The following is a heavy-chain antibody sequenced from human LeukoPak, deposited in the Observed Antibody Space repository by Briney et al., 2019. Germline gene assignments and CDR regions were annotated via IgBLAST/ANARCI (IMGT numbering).Heavy chain of an antibody. CDR1: GFTFSSYS. CDR2: ISSSSSYI. CDR3: ARGVAYDILTGYYRIDAFDI. V-gene: IGHV3-21*01. Sequence: GGSLRLSCAASGFTFSSYSMNWGRQAPGKGLEWVSSISSSSSYIYYADSVKGRFTISRDNAKNSLYLQVNSLRAEDTAVYYCARGVAYDILTGYYRIDAFDIWGQGTMVTVSS. J-gene: IGHJ3*02. D-gene: IGHD3-9*01.